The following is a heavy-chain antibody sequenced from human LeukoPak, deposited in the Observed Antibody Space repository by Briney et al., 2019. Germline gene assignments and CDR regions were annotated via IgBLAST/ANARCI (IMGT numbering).Heavy chain of an antibody. CDR2: FDPEDGET. CDR3: ARARYDSSGYYYGTGFDY. Sequence: ASVKVSCKVSGYTLTELSMHWVRQAPGKGLEWMGGFDPEDGETIYAQKFQGRVTMTEDTSTDTAYMELSSLRAEDTAVYYCARARYDSSGYYYGTGFDYWGQGTLVTVSS. D-gene: IGHD3-22*01. J-gene: IGHJ4*02. CDR1: GYTLTELS. V-gene: IGHV1-24*01.